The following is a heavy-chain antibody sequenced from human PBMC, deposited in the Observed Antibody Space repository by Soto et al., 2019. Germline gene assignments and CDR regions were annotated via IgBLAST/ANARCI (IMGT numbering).Heavy chain of an antibody. CDR1: GGSIGRSSSY. J-gene: IGHJ5*02. D-gene: IGHD6-19*01. Sequence: SETLSLTCTVSGGSIGRSSSYWGWIRQPPGKGLEWIGNIFYSGSSYYNPSLKSRVIISVDTSKNQFSLKLSSVTAADTAVYYCARGHGGSGWYYTWFDPWGQETLVTVSS. CDR2: IFYSGSS. V-gene: IGHV4-39*01. CDR3: ARGHGGSGWYYTWFDP.